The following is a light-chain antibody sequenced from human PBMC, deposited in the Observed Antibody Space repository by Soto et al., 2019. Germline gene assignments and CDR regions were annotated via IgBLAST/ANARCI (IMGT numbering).Light chain of an antibody. CDR3: QQFNSYPST. J-gene: IGKJ4*02. V-gene: IGKV1-9*01. CDR1: QGISSN. CDR2: AAS. Sequence: DVQLTQSPSFLSVSVGDRVTLSCRASQGISSNLAWYQQKPGKAPNLLIYAASTSPTGVPSRFSGSGSGTEFTLTISSLQPEDFAAYYCQQFNSYPSTFGGGTKVEIK.